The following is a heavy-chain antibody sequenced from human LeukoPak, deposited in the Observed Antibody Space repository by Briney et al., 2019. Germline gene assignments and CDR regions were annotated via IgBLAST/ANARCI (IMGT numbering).Heavy chain of an antibody. D-gene: IGHD6-13*01. CDR3: ARVSGYSSSWYSA. CDR1: GGSFSGYY. Sequence: SETLSLTCAVYGGSFSGYYWSWIRQPPGKGLEWLGEINHSGSTNYNPSLKSRVTISVDTSKDQFSLKLSSVTAADTAVCYCARVSGYSSSWYSAWGQGTLVTVSS. V-gene: IGHV4-34*01. J-gene: IGHJ5*02. CDR2: INHSGST.